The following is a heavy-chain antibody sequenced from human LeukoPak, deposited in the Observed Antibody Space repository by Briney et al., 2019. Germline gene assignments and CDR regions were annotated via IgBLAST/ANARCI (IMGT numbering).Heavy chain of an antibody. V-gene: IGHV4-59*08. Sequence: SETLSLTCTVSGGSISSYYWSWIRQPPGKGLEWIGYIYYSGSTNYSPSLKSRVTISVDTSKNQFSLKLSSVTAADTAVYYCARQAGLWLAGYWGQGTLVTVSS. J-gene: IGHJ4*02. CDR2: IYYSGST. CDR3: ARQAGLWLAGY. CDR1: GGSISSYY. D-gene: IGHD6-19*01.